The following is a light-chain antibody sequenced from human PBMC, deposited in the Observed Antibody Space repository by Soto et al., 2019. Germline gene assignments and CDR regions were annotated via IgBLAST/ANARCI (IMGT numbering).Light chain of an antibody. V-gene: IGKV3-20*01. CDR3: QQYGSSPIT. Sequence: EIVLTQCPATLSLSPGERATLSCRASQSVSNFLAWYQQKPGQAPRLLIYGASTRATGIPDRFSGSGSGTDFILTISRLEPEDFAVYYCQQYGSSPITFGQGTRLDI. CDR2: GAS. CDR1: QSVSNF. J-gene: IGKJ5*01.